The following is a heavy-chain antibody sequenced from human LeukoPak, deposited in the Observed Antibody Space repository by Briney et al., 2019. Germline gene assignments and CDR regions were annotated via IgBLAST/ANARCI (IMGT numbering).Heavy chain of an antibody. Sequence: SETLSLTCAVSGASISSFFCNWVRQPPGKGLEWIGYIYKSENTNYNLSLKSRVTISGDTSKNEFSLKLTSVTAADTAEYYCVIGEGWQPDYWGQGTLVTVSS. V-gene: IGHV4-59*01. CDR2: IYKSENT. CDR3: VIGEGWQPDY. D-gene: IGHD5-24*01. CDR1: GASISSFF. J-gene: IGHJ4*01.